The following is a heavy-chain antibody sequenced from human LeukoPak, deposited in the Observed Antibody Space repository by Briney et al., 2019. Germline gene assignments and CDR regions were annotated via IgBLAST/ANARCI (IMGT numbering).Heavy chain of an antibody. D-gene: IGHD6-13*01. Sequence: PSETLSLTCAVYGGSFSGYYWSWIRQPPGKGLEWIGEINHSGSTNYNPSLKSRVTISVDTSKNQFSLKLSSVTAADTAVYYCARRTAAAATRWFDPWGQGTLVTVSS. CDR1: GGSFSGYY. J-gene: IGHJ5*02. CDR3: ARRTAAAATRWFDP. CDR2: INHSGST. V-gene: IGHV4-34*01.